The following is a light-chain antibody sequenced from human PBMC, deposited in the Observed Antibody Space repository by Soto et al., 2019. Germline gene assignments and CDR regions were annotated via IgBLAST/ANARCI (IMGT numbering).Light chain of an antibody. Sequence: DIQMAQSPSALSASVGDRVTITCRASQSISDSLAWYQQKPGKAPDLLISDVSKLERGVASRFSGSGSGTEFTLTISSMQPDDLATYYCQQYHGFSRAFGQGTKVDIK. CDR3: QQYHGFSRA. V-gene: IGKV1-5*01. CDR2: DVS. CDR1: QSISDS. J-gene: IGKJ1*01.